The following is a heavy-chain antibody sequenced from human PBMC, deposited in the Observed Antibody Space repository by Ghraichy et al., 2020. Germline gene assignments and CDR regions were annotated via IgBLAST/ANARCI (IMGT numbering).Heavy chain of an antibody. Sequence: GGSLRLSCAASGFTFSSYTMNWVRQAPGKGLEWVSYIGSSSGTIYYADSVKGRFTVSRDNAKNSLYLQMNSLRDNDTAVYYCARDLRWGNSGWPDAFDIWGQGTMVTVSS. CDR3: ARDLRWGNSGWPDAFDI. V-gene: IGHV3-48*02. CDR1: GFTFSSYT. D-gene: IGHD6-19*01. CDR2: IGSSSGTI. J-gene: IGHJ3*02.